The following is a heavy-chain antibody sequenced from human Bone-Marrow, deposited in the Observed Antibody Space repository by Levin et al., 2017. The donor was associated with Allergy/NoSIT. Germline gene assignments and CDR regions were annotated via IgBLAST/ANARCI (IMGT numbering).Heavy chain of an antibody. CDR1: GFTFSSYS. CDR3: AKDHSSSSFGWFDS. V-gene: IGHV3-23*01. CDR2: LSGSGGST. Sequence: LSLTCAGSGFTFSSYSMSWVRQAPGKGLEWVSSLSGSGGSTYYADSVKGRFTISRDNSKNTLYLQMNSLRAEDTAVYYCAKDHSSSSFGWFDSWGQGTLVTVSS. J-gene: IGHJ5*01. D-gene: IGHD6-6*01.